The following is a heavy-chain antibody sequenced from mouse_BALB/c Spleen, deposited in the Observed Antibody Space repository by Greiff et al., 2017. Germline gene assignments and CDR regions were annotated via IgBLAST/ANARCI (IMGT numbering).Heavy chain of an antibody. CDR3: ARATVVAHFDY. CDR1: GFTFSSFG. V-gene: IGHV5-17*02. CDR2: ISSGSSTI. D-gene: IGHD1-1*01. J-gene: IGHJ2*01. Sequence: EVHLVESGGGLVQPGGSRKLSCAASGFTFSSFGMHWVRQAPEKGLEWVAYISSGSSTIYYADTVKGRFTISRDNPKNTLFLQMTSLRSEDTAMYYCARATVVAHFDYWGQGTTLTVSS.